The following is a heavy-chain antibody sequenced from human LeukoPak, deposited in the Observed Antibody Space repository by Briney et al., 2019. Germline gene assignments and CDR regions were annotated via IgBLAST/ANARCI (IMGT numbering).Heavy chain of an antibody. V-gene: IGHV1-69*02. CDR2: IIPILGIA. CDR3: ARGSPAYCGGDCFWDVFDI. J-gene: IGHJ3*02. Sequence: GASVKVSCKASGGAFSSYTISWVRQAPGQGLEWMGRIIPILGIANYAQKFQGRVTITADKSTSTAYMELSSLRSEDTAVYYCARGSPAYCGGDCFWDVFDIWGQGTMVTVSS. CDR1: GGAFSSYT. D-gene: IGHD2-21*01.